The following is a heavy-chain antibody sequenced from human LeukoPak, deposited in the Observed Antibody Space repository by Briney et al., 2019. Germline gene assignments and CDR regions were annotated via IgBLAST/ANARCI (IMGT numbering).Heavy chain of an antibody. J-gene: IGHJ3*02. CDR3: ARQHIVVVTAIPTFDI. V-gene: IGHV4-39*01. D-gene: IGHD2-21*02. Sequence: SETLSLTCTVSGGSISSSSYYWGWIRQPPGKGLEWIGSIYYSGSTYYNPSLKSRVTISVDTSKNQFSLKLSSVTAADTAVYYCARQHIVVVTAIPTFDIRGQGTMVTVSS. CDR2: IYYSGST. CDR1: GGSISSSSYY.